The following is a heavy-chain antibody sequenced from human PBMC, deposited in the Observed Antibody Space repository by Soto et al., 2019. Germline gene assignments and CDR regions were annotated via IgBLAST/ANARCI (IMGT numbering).Heavy chain of an antibody. V-gene: IGHV6-1*01. CDR2: TYYRSKWYN. J-gene: IGHJ6*02. CDR1: GDSVSSNSAA. Sequence: PSQTLSLTCAISGDSVSSNSAAWNWIRQSPSRGLEWLGRTYYRSKWYNDYAVSVKSRITINPDTSKNQFSLQLNSVTAADTAVYYCARGRCQTRPYYYYYGMDVWGQGTTVTVSS. D-gene: IGHD2-15*01. CDR3: ARGRCQTRPYYYYYGMDV.